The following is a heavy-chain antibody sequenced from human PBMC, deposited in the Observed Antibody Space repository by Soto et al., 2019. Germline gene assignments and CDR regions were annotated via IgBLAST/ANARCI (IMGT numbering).Heavy chain of an antibody. CDR1: GGTFSSYA. J-gene: IGHJ6*02. CDR3: ARERDYTKSAGMDV. D-gene: IGHD4-4*01. CDR2: IIPIFGTA. V-gene: IGHV1-69*06. Sequence: QVQLVQSGAEVKKPGSSVKVSCKASGGTFSSYAISWVRQAPGQGLEWMGGIIPIFGTANYAQTFQGRVTITADKSTSTAYMELSSLRSEDTAVYYCARERDYTKSAGMDVWGQGSTVTVSS.